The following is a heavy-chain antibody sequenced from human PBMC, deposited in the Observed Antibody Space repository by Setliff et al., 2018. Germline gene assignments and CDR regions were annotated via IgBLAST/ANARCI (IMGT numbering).Heavy chain of an antibody. CDR2: IWDDGGRK. CDR1: GFTFSSDR. D-gene: IGHD2-15*01. CDR3: ARTCSGSGCYAGLES. J-gene: IGHJ4*02. V-gene: IGHV3-33*08. Sequence: GGSLRLSCAASGFTFSSDRMHWVRQAPGKGLEWVAVIWDDGGRKYHADSVKGRFTISRDNSKNTLYLPMNSLRPEDTAVYYCARTCSGSGCYAGLESWGQGTPVTVSS.